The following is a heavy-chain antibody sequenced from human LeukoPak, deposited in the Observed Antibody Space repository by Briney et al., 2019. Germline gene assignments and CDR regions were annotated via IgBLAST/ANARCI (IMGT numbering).Heavy chain of an antibody. CDR2: ISAYNGNT. D-gene: IGHD6-13*01. V-gene: IGHV1-18*01. CDR1: GYTFTSYG. CDR3: AIFALPGYSSSWYSGGDYFDY. Sequence: RASVKVSCKASGYTFTSYGISWVRQAPGQGLEWMGWISAYNGNTNYAQKLQGRVTMTTDTSTSTAYMELRSLRSDDTAVYYCAIFALPGYSSSWYSGGDYFDYWGQGTLVTVSS. J-gene: IGHJ4*02.